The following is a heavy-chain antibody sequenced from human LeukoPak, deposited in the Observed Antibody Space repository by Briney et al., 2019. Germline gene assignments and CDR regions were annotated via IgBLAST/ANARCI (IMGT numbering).Heavy chain of an antibody. Sequence: PSERLSLSCTVSGGSISSSSYYSGWIRQPPGKGLEWIGSIYYSGSTYYNPSLKSRVTISVDTSKNQFSLKLSSVTAADTAVYYCARSKDILSGYCFDYWGQGTLVTVSS. CDR1: GGSISSSSYY. D-gene: IGHD3-9*01. V-gene: IGHV4-39*07. CDR2: IYYSGST. CDR3: ARSKDILSGYCFDY. J-gene: IGHJ4*02.